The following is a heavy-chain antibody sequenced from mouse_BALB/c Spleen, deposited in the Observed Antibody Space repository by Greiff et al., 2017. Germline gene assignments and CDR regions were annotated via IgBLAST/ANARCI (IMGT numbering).Heavy chain of an antibody. CDR3: ARSITTVVSNAMDY. CDR1: GFTFSSYA. Sequence: EVLLVESGGGLVQPGGSRKLSCAASGFTFSSYAMSWVRQSPEKRLEWVAEISSGGSYTYYPDTVTGRFTISRDNAKNTLYLEMSSLRSEDTAMYYCARSITTVVSNAMDYWGQGTSVTVSS. D-gene: IGHD1-1*01. CDR2: ISSGGSYT. V-gene: IGHV5-9-4*01. J-gene: IGHJ4*01.